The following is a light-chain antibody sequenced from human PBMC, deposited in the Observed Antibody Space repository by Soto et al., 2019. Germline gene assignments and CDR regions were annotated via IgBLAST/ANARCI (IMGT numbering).Light chain of an antibody. Sequence: DIQMTQSPSSLSASVGDRVTITCRASQSISSYLNWYQQKPGKAPKLLIYAASSLQSGVPSRFSGSGSGTDFTLTISSLQPEDFATYYCQQSYNTPPERTFGQGTKVEIK. CDR2: AAS. CDR3: QQSYNTPPERT. V-gene: IGKV1-39*01. CDR1: QSISSY. J-gene: IGKJ1*01.